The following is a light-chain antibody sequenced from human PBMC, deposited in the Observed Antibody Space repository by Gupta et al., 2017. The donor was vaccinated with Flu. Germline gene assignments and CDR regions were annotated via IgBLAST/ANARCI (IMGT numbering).Light chain of an antibody. Sequence: PSTLSAPVGARVTITCRASQNIESWLAWYQQGPGKAPRLLIYKASDLQSGVPSRFSGSGSETEFTLAISSLQPDDLATYYCQQDKNYPWTFGQGTKV. CDR3: QQDKNYPWT. V-gene: IGKV1-5*03. J-gene: IGKJ1*01. CDR2: KAS. CDR1: QNIESW.